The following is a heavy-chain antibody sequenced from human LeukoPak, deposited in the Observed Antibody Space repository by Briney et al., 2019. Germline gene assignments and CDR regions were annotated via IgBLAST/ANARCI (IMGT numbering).Heavy chain of an antibody. J-gene: IGHJ4*02. CDR1: GFTFSSYS. Sequence: GGSLRLSCAASGFTFSSYSMNWGRQAPGKGLEWVSSIGSSSTYIYYTDSVKGRFTISRDNAKNSLYLQMNSLRAEDTAVYYCAASTKHTAMVDYWGQGTLVTVSS. CDR3: AASTKHTAMVDY. CDR2: IGSSSTYI. D-gene: IGHD5-18*01. V-gene: IGHV3-21*01.